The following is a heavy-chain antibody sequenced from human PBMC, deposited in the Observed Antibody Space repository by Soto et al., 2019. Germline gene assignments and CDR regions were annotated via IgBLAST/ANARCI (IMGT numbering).Heavy chain of an antibody. Sequence: PGQGLEWMGIINPSGGSTSYAQKFQGRVTMTRDTSTSTVYMELSSLRSEDTAVYYCARGSTLERITMVFWGQGTLVTVSS. V-gene: IGHV1-46*01. D-gene: IGHD3-10*01. CDR3: ARGSTLERITMVF. J-gene: IGHJ4*02. CDR2: INPSGGST.